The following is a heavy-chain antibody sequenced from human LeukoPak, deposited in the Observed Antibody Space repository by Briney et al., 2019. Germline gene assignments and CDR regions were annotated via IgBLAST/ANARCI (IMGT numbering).Heavy chain of an antibody. J-gene: IGHJ3*02. CDR3: ARSRYCSSTSCYRQGVHDAFDI. V-gene: IGHV3-11*01. D-gene: IGHD2-2*01. CDR1: GFTFSDYY. CDR2: ISSSGSTI. Sequence: GGSLRLSCAASGFTFSDYYMSWIRQAPGKGLEWVSYISSSGSTIYYADSVKGRFTISMDNAKNSLCLQMNSLRAEDTAVYYCARSRYCSSTSCYRQGVHDAFDIWGQGTMVTVSS.